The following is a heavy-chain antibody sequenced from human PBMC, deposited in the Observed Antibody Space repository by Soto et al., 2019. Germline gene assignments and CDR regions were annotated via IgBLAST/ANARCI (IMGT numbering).Heavy chain of an antibody. Sequence: ASVKVSCKASGYTFTSYGISWVRQAPGQGLEWMGWISAYNGNTNYAQKLQGRVTMTTDTSTSTAYMELRSLRSDDTAVYYCARHKRFLEWSSPPDYWGQGTLVPVSS. V-gene: IGHV1-18*01. CDR3: ARHKRFLEWSSPPDY. CDR2: ISAYNGNT. D-gene: IGHD3-3*01. J-gene: IGHJ4*02. CDR1: GYTFTSYG.